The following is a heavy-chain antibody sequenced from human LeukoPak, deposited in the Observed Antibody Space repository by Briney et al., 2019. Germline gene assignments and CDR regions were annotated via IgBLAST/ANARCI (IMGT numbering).Heavy chain of an antibody. CDR1: GFTFSSYW. V-gene: IGHV3-7*01. J-gene: IGHJ5*02. D-gene: IGHD3-3*01. CDR2: IKQDGGEK. CDR3: ARINAQSHNFWSGYPHGWFDP. Sequence: PGGSLRLSCAASGFTFSSYWMTWVRQAPGKGLEWVANIKQDGGEKYYVDSVKGRFTISRDNAKNSLYLQMNSVGAEDTAVYYCARINAQSHNFWSGYPHGWFDPWGQGTLVTVSS.